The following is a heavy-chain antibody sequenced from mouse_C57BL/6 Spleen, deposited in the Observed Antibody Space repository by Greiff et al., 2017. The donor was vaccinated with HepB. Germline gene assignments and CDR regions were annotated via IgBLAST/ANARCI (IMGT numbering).Heavy chain of an antibody. CDR2: IYPGDGDT. D-gene: IGHD1-1*01. Sequence: VQLQQSGAELVKPGASVKISCKASGYAFSSYWMNWVKQRPGKGLEWIGQIYPGDGDTNYNGKFKGKATLTADKSSSTAYMQLSSLTSEDSAVYFCARSGFIATVVDPFAYWGQGTLVTVSA. CDR3: ARSGFIATVVDPFAY. CDR1: GYAFSSYW. J-gene: IGHJ3*01. V-gene: IGHV1-80*01.